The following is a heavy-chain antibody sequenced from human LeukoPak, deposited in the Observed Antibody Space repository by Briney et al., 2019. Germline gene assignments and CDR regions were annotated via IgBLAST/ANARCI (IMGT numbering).Heavy chain of an antibody. V-gene: IGHV4-39*01. J-gene: IGHJ5*02. CDR1: GGSISSTAYY. Sequence: SETLSLTCTVSGGSISSTAYYWGWIRQPPGKGLEWIGSIYYSGTTYYNPSLKSRVTMSVDTSKNQFSLKLSSVTAADTAVYYCARARIDGVVAEFDPWGQGTLVTVSS. CDR2: IYYSGTT. CDR3: ARARIDGVVAEFDP. D-gene: IGHD2-15*01.